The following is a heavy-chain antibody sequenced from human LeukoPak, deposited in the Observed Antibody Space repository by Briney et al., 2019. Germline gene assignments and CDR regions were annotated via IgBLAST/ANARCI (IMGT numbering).Heavy chain of an antibody. V-gene: IGHV1-24*01. Sequence: ASVKVSCKVSGYTLTELSMHWVRQAPGKGLEWMGRFDPEDGETIYAQKFQGRVTMTEDTSTNTAYMELSSLRSEDTVVYYCATQQLVRFVLRFQHWGQGTLVTVSS. J-gene: IGHJ1*01. CDR3: ATQQLVRFVLRFQH. CDR1: GYTLTELS. D-gene: IGHD6-13*01. CDR2: FDPEDGET.